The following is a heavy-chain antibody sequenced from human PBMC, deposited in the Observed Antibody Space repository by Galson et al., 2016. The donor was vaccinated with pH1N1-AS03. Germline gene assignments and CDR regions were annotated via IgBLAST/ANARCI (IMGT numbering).Heavy chain of an antibody. D-gene: IGHD1-26*01. CDR1: GYIFTGFH. CDR2: INPNNGVT. J-gene: IGHJ6*02. CDR3: ARDPRGPCSSATCATTYYLGMDV. V-gene: IGHV1-2*04. Sequence: SVKVSCKASGYIFTGFHVHWVRQAPGQGLEWMGWINPNNGVTNYAQKFQAWVTMTGDTSISTAYMELFGLKSDDTAVYYCARDPRGPCSSATCATTYYLGMDVWGQGTTVIVSS.